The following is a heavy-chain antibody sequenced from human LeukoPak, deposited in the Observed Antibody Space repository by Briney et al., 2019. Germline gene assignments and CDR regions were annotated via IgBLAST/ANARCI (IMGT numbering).Heavy chain of an antibody. J-gene: IGHJ4*02. V-gene: IGHV4-59*01. D-gene: IGHD5-18*01. CDR3: AREGSYGTDY. CDR2: IYYSGST. Sequence: SETLSLTCTVSGGSISSYYWSWIRQPPVKGLEWIGYIYYSGSTNYNPSLKSRVTISVDTSKNQFSLKLSSVTAADTAVYYCAREGSYGTDYWGQGTLVTVSS. CDR1: GGSISSYY.